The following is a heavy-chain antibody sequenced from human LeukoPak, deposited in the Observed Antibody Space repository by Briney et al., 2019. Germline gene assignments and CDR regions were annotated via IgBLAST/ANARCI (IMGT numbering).Heavy chain of an antibody. V-gene: IGHV1-46*01. J-gene: IGHJ4*02. CDR1: GYTFTNYY. D-gene: IGHD1-26*01. CDR3: ARDSGSGNNDY. CDR2: INPSGDSA. Sequence: ASVKVSCKASGYTFTNYYIHWVRQAPGQGLEWMGIINPSGDSASYAQKFQGRVTMTRDTSATTAFMELSSLRSEDAAVYYCARDSGSGNNDYWGRGTLVTVSS.